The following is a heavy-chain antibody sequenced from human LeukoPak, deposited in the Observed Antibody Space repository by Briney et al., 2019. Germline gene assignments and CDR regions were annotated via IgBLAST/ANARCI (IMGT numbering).Heavy chain of an antibody. V-gene: IGHV3-74*01. CDR2: IKSDDT. CDR1: GFTFSSYW. CDR3: ARVVFGYYDSSGYYYYFDY. J-gene: IGHJ4*02. Sequence: GGSLRLSCAASGFTFSSYWMHWVRQAPGKGLVWVSRIKSDDTNYADSVKGRFTISRDNAKNSLYLQMNSLRADDTALYYCARVVFGYYDSSGYYYYFDYWGQGTLVTVSS. D-gene: IGHD3-22*01.